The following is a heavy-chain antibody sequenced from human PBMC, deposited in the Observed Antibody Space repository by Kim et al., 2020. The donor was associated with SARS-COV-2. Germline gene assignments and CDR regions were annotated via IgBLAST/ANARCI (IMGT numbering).Heavy chain of an antibody. CDR2: ISWNSGSI. D-gene: IGHD6-13*01. J-gene: IGHJ6*02. Sequence: GGSLRLSCAASGFTFDDYAMHWVRQAPGKGLEWVSGISWNSGSIGYADSVKGRFTISRDNAKNSLYLQMNSLRAEDTALYYCAKDIGAAARYGMDVWGQGTTVTVSS. CDR1: GFTFDDYA. V-gene: IGHV3-9*01. CDR3: AKDIGAAARYGMDV.